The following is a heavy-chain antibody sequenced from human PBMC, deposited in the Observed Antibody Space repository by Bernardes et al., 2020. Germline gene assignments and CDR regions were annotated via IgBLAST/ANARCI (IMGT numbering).Heavy chain of an antibody. Sequence: GGSLRLSCAASGFTFSDYYMSWIRQAPGKGLEWVSYISSSGSTIYYADSVKGRSTISRDNAKNSLYLQMNSLRAEDTAVYYCARARGSYSNYDWFDPWGQGTLVTVSS. J-gene: IGHJ5*02. V-gene: IGHV3-11*01. CDR1: GFTFSDYY. CDR2: ISSSGSTI. CDR3: ARARGSYSNYDWFDP. D-gene: IGHD4-4*01.